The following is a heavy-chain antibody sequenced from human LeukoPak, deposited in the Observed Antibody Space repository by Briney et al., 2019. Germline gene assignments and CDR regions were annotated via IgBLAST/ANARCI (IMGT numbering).Heavy chain of an antibody. CDR3: AKKGYAGQGTYSYYFDY. J-gene: IGHJ4*02. D-gene: IGHD3-10*01. CDR2: VSTSGAAT. Sequence: GRSLRLSCAASGFTFSSFSMNWVRQAPGKGLEWVSTVSTSGAATYYADSVKGRFAISRDNSKNTLYLQMNSLRADDTAVYYCAKKGYAGQGTYSYYFDYWGQGTLVTVSS. V-gene: IGHV3-23*01. CDR1: GFTFSSFS.